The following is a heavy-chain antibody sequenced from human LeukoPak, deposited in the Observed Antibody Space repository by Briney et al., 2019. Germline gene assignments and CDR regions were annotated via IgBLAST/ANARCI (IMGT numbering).Heavy chain of an antibody. Sequence: GGSLRLSCAVAGSTVTSNHVHWVRQATGKGLEVVSIVYIPGQTYYTDSVRGRFSIFRDNSKNTVDLQMTSLRVDDTAVYYCAASRAAGGKTDYWGQGTLVTVSA. D-gene: IGHD3-16*01. CDR1: GSTVTSNH. J-gene: IGHJ4*02. V-gene: IGHV3-53*01. CDR3: AASRAAGGKTDY. CDR2: VYIPGQT.